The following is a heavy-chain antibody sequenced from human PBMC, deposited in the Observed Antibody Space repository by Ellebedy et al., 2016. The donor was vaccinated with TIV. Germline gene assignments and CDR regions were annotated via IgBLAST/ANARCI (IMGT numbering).Heavy chain of an antibody. CDR1: GGIFRSNA. Sequence: ASVKVSCXASGGIFRSNAMSWVRQAPGQGLEWMGGIIAIFGTTNYAQKFQGRVTITADESTSTVYMELSGLRSEDTAVYYCARCVVVTAILHYYEYGMDVWGQGTTVTVSS. CDR2: IIAIFGTT. J-gene: IGHJ6*02. V-gene: IGHV1-69*13. CDR3: ARCVVVTAILHYYEYGMDV. D-gene: IGHD2-21*02.